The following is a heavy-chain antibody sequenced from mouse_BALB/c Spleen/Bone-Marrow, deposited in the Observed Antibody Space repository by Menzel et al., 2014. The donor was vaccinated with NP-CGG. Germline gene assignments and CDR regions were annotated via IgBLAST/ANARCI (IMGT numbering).Heavy chain of an antibody. Sequence: EVKLMESGGGLVQPGGSLKLSCAASGFDPSGYWMSWVRQAPGKGLEWIGEINPDSSTINYTPSLKDKFIISRDNAKNTLYLQMSKVRSEDTALYYCARLGYYGTMDYWGQGTSVTVSS. CDR2: INPDSSTI. CDR3: ARLGYYGTMDY. CDR1: GFDPSGYW. D-gene: IGHD1-1*01. J-gene: IGHJ4*01. V-gene: IGHV4-1*02.